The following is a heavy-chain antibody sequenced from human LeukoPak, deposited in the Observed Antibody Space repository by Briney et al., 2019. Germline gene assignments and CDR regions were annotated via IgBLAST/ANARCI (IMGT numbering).Heavy chain of an antibody. J-gene: IGHJ4*02. CDR3: ARHVGSTEPDLEYYFDY. CDR1: RYSFTSYW. CDR2: IYPGDSDT. D-gene: IGHD1-14*01. Sequence: GESLKISCKGSRYSFTSYWIGWVRQMPGKGLEWMGIIYPGDSDTRYSPSFQGQVTISADKSISTAYLQWSSLKASDTAMYYCARHVGSTEPDLEYYFDYWGQGTLVTVSS. V-gene: IGHV5-51*01.